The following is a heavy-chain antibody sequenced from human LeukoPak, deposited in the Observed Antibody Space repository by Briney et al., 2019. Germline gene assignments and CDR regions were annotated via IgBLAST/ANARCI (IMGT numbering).Heavy chain of an antibody. CDR1: GGSISSSY. V-gene: IGHV4-4*07. CDR2: IYTSGST. D-gene: IGHD6-19*01. CDR3: ARHSGNFNDAFPI. Sequence: SETLSLTCTVSGGSISSSYWSWIRQPAGKGLEWVGRIYTSGSTNYNPSLKSRVTMSVDTSKNQFSLKLSSVTAADTAVYYCARHSGNFNDAFPIRGQGTMVTVSS. J-gene: IGHJ3*02.